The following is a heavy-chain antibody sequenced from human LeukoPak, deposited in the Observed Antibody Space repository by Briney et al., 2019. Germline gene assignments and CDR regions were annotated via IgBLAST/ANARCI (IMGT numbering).Heavy chain of an antibody. CDR3: ARDALVGGHFDY. CDR2: IYYSGST. J-gene: IGHJ4*02. CDR1: GGSISSGSYY. V-gene: IGHV4-39*07. Sequence: PSQTLSLTCTVSGGSISSGSYYWGWIRQPPGKGLEWIGSIYYSGSTYYNPSLKSRVTISVDTSKNQFSLKLSSVTAADTAVYYCARDALVGGHFDYWGQGTLVTVSS. D-gene: IGHD1-26*01.